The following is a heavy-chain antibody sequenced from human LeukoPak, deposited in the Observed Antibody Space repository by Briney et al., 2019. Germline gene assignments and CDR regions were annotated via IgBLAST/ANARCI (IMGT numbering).Heavy chain of an antibody. CDR1: GFTFSSYA. J-gene: IGHJ4*02. CDR2: ISCDGSNK. CDR3: ARDGDSPPGDY. D-gene: IGHD4-17*01. V-gene: IGHV3-30-3*01. Sequence: PGGSLRLSCAASGFTFSSYAMHWVRQAPGKGLEWVAVISCDGSNKYYADSVKGRFTISRDNSKNTLYLQMNSLRAEDTAVYYCARDGDSPPGDYWGQGTLVTVSS.